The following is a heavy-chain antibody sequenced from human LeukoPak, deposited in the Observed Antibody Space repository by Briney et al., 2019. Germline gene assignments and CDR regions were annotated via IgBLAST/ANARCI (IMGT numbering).Heavy chain of an antibody. D-gene: IGHD3-22*01. CDR2: IDPNSGDT. CDR1: GYTFTRYG. J-gene: IGHJ4*02. CDR3: ARSGSTGYSLDY. Sequence: ASVKVSCKASGYTFTRYGIIWVRQAPGQGLEWMGCIDPNSGDTKYAQKFQGRVSMPRDTSSRTAYMELSRLRSDDTAVYFCARSGSTGYSLDYWGQGTLVTVSS. V-gene: IGHV1-2*02.